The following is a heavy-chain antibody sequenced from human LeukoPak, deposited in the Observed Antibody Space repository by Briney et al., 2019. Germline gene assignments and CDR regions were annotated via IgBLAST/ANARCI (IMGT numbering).Heavy chain of an antibody. D-gene: IGHD1-14*01. Sequence: ASVKVSCKASGYTFTSYYMHWVRQAPGQGLEWMGIINPSGGDTSYAQKFQGRLTMTRDTTTNTVYMELTSLRSEDTAVYYCAREVMDNLRFDYWGQGTLVTVSS. V-gene: IGHV1-46*01. CDR2: INPSGGDT. J-gene: IGHJ4*02. CDR3: AREVMDNLRFDY. CDR1: GYTFTSYY.